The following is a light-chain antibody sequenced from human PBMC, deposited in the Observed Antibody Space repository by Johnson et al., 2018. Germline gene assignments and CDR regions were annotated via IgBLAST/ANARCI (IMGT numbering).Light chain of an antibody. CDR1: SSNIGNNY. CDR2: ENN. CDR3: GTWDSSLSAGNV. V-gene: IGLV1-51*02. J-gene: IGLJ1*01. Sequence: QSVLTQPPSVSAAPGQKVTISCSGSSSNIGNNYVSWYQQLPGTAPKLLIYENNKQPSGIPDRFSGSKSGTSATLGITELQTGDEADYYCGTWDSSLSAGNVFGTGTKVTVL.